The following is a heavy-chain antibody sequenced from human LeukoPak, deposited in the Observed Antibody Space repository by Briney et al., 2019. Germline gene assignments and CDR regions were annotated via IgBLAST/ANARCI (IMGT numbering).Heavy chain of an antibody. Sequence: PGGSLRLSCTASGFTFSTSAMNWVRLAPGKVLEWLSFISRSSRTIYYADSVKGRFTISRDNAKNSLYLQMSSLRVEDTAVYYCARSWGRYYMDVWGKGTTVTVSS. CDR2: ISRSSRTI. D-gene: IGHD6-13*01. CDR1: GFTFSTSA. CDR3: ARSWGRYYMDV. V-gene: IGHV3-48*01. J-gene: IGHJ6*03.